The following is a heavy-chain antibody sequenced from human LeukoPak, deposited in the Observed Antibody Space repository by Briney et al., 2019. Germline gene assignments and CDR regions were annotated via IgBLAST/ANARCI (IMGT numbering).Heavy chain of an antibody. CDR3: ARQSDYGSGSYSY. V-gene: IGHV4-59*08. J-gene: IGHJ4*02. CDR1: GGSISSYY. D-gene: IGHD3-10*01. Sequence: SETLSLTCTVSGGSISSYYWSRIRQPPGKGLEWIGYIYYSGSTNYNPSLKSRVTISVDTSKNQFSLKLSSVTAADTAVYYCARQSDYGSGSYSYWGQGTLVTVSS. CDR2: IYYSGST.